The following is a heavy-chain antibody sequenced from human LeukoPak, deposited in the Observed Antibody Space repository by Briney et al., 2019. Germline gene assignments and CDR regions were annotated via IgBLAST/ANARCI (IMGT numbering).Heavy chain of an antibody. D-gene: IGHD3-22*01. J-gene: IGHJ4*02. CDR2: ISTSGSTI. CDR1: GFTFSDYY. V-gene: IGHV3-11*04. Sequence: GGSLRLSCVVSGFTFSDYYMTWIRQAPGKGLEWVSYISTSGSTIYYADSVKGRFTISRDNSKNTLYLQMNSLRAEDTAVYYCASLHDSSIDYWGQGTLVTVSS. CDR3: ASLHDSSIDY.